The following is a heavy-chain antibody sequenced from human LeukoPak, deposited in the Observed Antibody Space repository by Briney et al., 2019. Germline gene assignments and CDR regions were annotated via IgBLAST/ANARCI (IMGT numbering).Heavy chain of an antibody. CDR1: GYTFTGYY. D-gene: IGHD3-22*01. V-gene: IGHV1-2*02. Sequence: GASVKVSCKASGYTFTGYYMHWVRQAPGQGLEWMGWINPNSGGTNYAQKFRGRVTVTRDTSISTAYMDLSRLRSDDTAVYYCARAGVWDYSDSSGYHNAAFDIWGQGTMVTVSS. CDR3: ARAGVWDYSDSSGYHNAAFDI. J-gene: IGHJ3*02. CDR2: INPNSGGT.